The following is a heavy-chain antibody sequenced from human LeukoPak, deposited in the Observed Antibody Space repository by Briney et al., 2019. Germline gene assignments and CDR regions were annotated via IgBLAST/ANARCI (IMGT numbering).Heavy chain of an antibody. CDR3: AKGGGSPRDYGDYGEEFDY. V-gene: IGHV3-9*01. J-gene: IGHJ4*02. CDR1: GFTFDDYA. Sequence: GGSLRLSCAASGFTFDDYAMHWVRQAPGKGLEWVSGISWNSGGIGYADSVKGRFTISRDNAKNSLYLQMNSLRAEDTALYYCAKGGGSPRDYGDYGEEFDYWGQGTLVTVSS. D-gene: IGHD4-17*01. CDR2: ISWNSGGI.